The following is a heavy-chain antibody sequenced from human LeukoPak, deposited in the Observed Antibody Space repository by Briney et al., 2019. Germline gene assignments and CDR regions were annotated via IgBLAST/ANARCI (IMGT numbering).Heavy chain of an antibody. D-gene: IGHD6-19*01. Sequence: ASVKVSCKASGCTFTSYDINWVRQATGQGLEWMGWMNPNSGNTGYAQKFQGRVTMTRNTSISTAYMELSSLRSEDTAVYYCASSLGSGWYSALDYWGQGTLVTVSS. CDR2: MNPNSGNT. CDR1: GCTFTSYD. CDR3: ASSLGSGWYSALDY. J-gene: IGHJ4*02. V-gene: IGHV1-8*01.